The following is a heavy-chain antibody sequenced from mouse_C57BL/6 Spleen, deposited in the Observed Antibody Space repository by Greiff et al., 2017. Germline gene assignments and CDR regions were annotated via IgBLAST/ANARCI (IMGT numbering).Heavy chain of an antibody. Sequence: VQLQQSGPELVKPGASVKISCKASGYAFSSSWMNWVKQRPGKGLEWIGRIYPGDGDTNYNGKFKGKATLTADKSSSTAYMQLSSLTSEDSAVYFCARSPYYGSRDYYAMDYWGQGTSVTVSS. CDR1: GYAFSSSW. CDR2: IYPGDGDT. V-gene: IGHV1-82*01. J-gene: IGHJ4*01. CDR3: ARSPYYGSRDYYAMDY. D-gene: IGHD1-1*01.